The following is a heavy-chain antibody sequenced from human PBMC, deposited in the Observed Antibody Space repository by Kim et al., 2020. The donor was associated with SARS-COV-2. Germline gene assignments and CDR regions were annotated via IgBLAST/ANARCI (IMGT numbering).Heavy chain of an antibody. CDR1: GYTFTNNH. D-gene: IGHD2-15*01. CDR2: INPSGGTT. CDR3: ARDFAGSWTIDY. J-gene: IGHJ4*02. Sequence: ASVKVSCKASGYTFTNNHMHWVRQPPGQGLEWMGIINPSGGTTAYAQKFQGRVTMTRDTSTTTDYMELSSLTSEDTAVYYCARDFAGSWTIDYWGQGTLVTVSS. V-gene: IGHV1-46*01.